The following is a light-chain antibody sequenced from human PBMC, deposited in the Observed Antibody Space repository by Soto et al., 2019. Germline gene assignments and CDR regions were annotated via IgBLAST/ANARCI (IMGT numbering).Light chain of an antibody. CDR1: SGDVGGYNY. J-gene: IGLJ2*01. CDR2: EVS. CDR3: SSYAGSNKVV. Sequence: QSVLTQPPSASGSPGQSVTISGTGTSGDVGGYNYVSWYQQHPGKAPKLMIYEVSKRPSGVPDRFSGSKSGNTASLTVSGLQAEDEADYYCSSYAGSNKVVFGGGTKVTVL. V-gene: IGLV2-8*01.